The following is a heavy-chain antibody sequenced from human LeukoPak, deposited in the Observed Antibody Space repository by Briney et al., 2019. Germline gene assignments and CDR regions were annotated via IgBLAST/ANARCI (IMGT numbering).Heavy chain of an antibody. CDR1: GFTFKPYW. J-gene: IGHJ4*02. V-gene: IGHV3-74*01. CDR2: INDDGSST. D-gene: IGHD5-24*01. Sequence: GGSLRLSCAASGFTFKPYWMHWVRQAPGKGPVWVSRINDDGSSTTYADSVKGRFTISRDDAKNMLFLQMNSLRAEDTALYYCAKDLGPGSMATSPGFDYWGQGTLVTVSS. CDR3: AKDLGPGSMATSPGFDY.